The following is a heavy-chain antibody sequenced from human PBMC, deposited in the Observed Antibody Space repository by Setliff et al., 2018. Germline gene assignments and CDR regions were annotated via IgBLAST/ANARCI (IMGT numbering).Heavy chain of an antibody. CDR3: SRARNMAARLVDS. CDR1: GGTFSDYH. J-gene: IGHJ4*02. D-gene: IGHD6-6*01. Sequence: SETLSLTCAAYGGTFSDYHWTWIRQSPEKGREWIGEINHRGSTNYNPSLKSRVTIAIDTSKDQFSLELTSVTAADAAVYYCSRARNMAARLVDSWGPGTRVTVSS. CDR2: INHRGST. V-gene: IGHV4-34*01.